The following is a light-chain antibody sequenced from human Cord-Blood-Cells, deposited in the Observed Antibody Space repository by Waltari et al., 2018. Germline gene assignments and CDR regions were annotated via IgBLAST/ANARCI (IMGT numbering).Light chain of an antibody. J-gene: IGKJ4*01. CDR1: QSVSSSY. Sequence: EIVLTQSPGTLSLSPGERATLSCRASQSVSSSYLAWYQQKPGQAPRLLIYGASSRATGIPDRFSGSWSGTDFTLTISSLQSEDFAVYYCQQYNNWPRLTFGGGTKVEIK. CDR2: GAS. CDR3: QQYNNWPRLT. V-gene: IGKV3-20*01.